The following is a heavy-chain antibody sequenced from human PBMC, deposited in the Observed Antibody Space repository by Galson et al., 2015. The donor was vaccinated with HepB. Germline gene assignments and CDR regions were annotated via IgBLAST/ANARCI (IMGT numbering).Heavy chain of an antibody. CDR2: IHYSGST. CDR3: GPYDFWSGYAAN. CDR1: GGSISSRSYY. D-gene: IGHD3-3*01. V-gene: IGHV4-39*01. J-gene: IGHJ4*02. Sequence: ETLSLTCTVSGGSISSRSYYWGWFRQPPGKGLEWIGSIHYSGSTYYNPSLKSRVTMSVDTSKNQFSLKLTSLTAADTALYYCGPYDFWSGYAANWGQGTLVTVSS.